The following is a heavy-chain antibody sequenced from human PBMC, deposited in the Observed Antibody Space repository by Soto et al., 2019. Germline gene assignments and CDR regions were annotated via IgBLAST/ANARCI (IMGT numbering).Heavy chain of an antibody. Sequence: QVQLVESGGGVVQPGRSLRLSCAASGFSFSSCAMHWVRQPPGKGLEWVAVITYDGNTIHYVDSVKGRFTISRDNSKNTLYLQMNSLRAEDTAVYYCAAELGNSGYDGHDYWGQGTLVTVSS. J-gene: IGHJ4*02. CDR3: AAELGNSGYDGHDY. CDR2: ITYDGNTI. V-gene: IGHV3-30-3*01. D-gene: IGHD5-12*01. CDR1: GFSFSSCA.